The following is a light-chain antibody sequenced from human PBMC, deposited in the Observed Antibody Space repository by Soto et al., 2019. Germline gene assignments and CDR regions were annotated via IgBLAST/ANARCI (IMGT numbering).Light chain of an antibody. Sequence: DIQMTQSPSSLSASVGDRVTITCRASQSISSYLNWYQQKPGKAPKLLIYAASSLQSWVPSRFSGSGSGTEFTLTIISLQPEDFATYYYQQSYSTPPYTFGQGTKLEIK. V-gene: IGKV1-39*01. CDR1: QSISSY. J-gene: IGKJ2*01. CDR2: AAS. CDR3: QQSYSTPPYT.